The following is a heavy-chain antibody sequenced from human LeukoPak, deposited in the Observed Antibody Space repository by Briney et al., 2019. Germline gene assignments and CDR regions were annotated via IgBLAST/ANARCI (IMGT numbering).Heavy chain of an antibody. CDR1: GYSFTTYW. J-gene: IGHJ4*02. V-gene: IGHV5-51*01. Sequence: GESLKISCRGSGYSFTTYWIGWVRQMPGKGLEWMGIIYPGDSDTRYTPSFQGQVTMSADKSINTAYLQWSSLRASDTAIYYCARRQGCSSTSCPPDYWGQGTLVTVSP. CDR2: IYPGDSDT. D-gene: IGHD2-2*01. CDR3: ARRQGCSSTSCPPDY.